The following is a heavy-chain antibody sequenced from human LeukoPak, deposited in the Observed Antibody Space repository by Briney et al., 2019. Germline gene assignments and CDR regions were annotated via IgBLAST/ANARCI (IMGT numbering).Heavy chain of an antibody. D-gene: IGHD3-3*01. CDR2: IYYSGST. J-gene: IGHJ5*02. CDR3: ARDSAYDFWSGYYYNWFDP. V-gene: IGHV4-39*07. CDR1: GGSISSSSYY. Sequence: SETLSLTCTVSGGSISSSSYYWGWIRQPPGKRLEWIGSIYYSGSTYYNPSLKSRVTISVDTSKNQFSLKLSSVTAADTAVYYCARDSAYDFWSGYYYNWFDPWGQGTLVTVSS.